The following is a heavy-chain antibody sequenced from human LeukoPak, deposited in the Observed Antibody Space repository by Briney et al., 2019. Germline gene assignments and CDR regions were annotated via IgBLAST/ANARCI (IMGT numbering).Heavy chain of an antibody. V-gene: IGHV3-30*02. CDR3: AKAYTVRGSFDY. CDR2: IRYDGSNK. Sequence: GGSLRLSCAASGFTFSSYGMHRVRQASGKGLEWVAFIRYDGSNKYYADSVKGRFTISRDNSKNTLYLQMNSLRAEDTAVYYCAKAYTVRGSFDYWGQGTLVTVSS. J-gene: IGHJ4*02. CDR1: GFTFSSYG. D-gene: IGHD3-10*01.